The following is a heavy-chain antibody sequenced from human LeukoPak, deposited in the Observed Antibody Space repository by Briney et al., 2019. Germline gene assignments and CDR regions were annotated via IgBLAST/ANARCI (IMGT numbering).Heavy chain of an antibody. CDR1: GGSISSGGYY. CDR2: INHSGST. J-gene: IGHJ5*02. V-gene: IGHV4-39*07. Sequence: PSETLSLTCTVSGGSISSGGYYWSWIRQPPGKGLEWIGEINHSGSTNYNPSLKSRVTISVDTSKNQFSLKLSSVTAADTAVYYCARLARMRVPAAIRPLRWFDPWGQGTLVTVSS. CDR3: ARLARMRVPAAIRPLRWFDP. D-gene: IGHD2-2*02.